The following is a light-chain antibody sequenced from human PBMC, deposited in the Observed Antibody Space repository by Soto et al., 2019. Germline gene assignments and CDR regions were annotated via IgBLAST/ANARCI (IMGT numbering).Light chain of an antibody. CDR3: QQYNVWPLT. CDR2: VAS. V-gene: IGKV3-15*01. J-gene: IGKJ4*01. CDR1: QSVSSN. Sequence: EIVMTQSPATLSVSPGERATLSCRASQSVSSNLAWYQQKPGQTPTLLIYVASTRATGIPARFSGSGSGTAFTLTISSLQSEDFAVYYCQQYNVWPLTFGGGTKVEFK.